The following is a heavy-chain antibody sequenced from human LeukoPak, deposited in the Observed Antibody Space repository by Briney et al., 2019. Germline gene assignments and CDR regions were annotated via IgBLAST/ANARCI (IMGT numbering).Heavy chain of an antibody. CDR1: GGSLSGYY. V-gene: IGHV4-34*01. CDR3: ARGQPGMNWFDP. J-gene: IGHJ5*02. CDR2: INHSGST. Sequence: SETLSLTCAVYGGSLSGYYWSWIRQPPGKGLEWIGEINHSGSTNYNPSLKSRVTISVDTSKNQFSLKLSSVTAADTAVCYCARGQPGMNWFDPWGQGTLVTVSS.